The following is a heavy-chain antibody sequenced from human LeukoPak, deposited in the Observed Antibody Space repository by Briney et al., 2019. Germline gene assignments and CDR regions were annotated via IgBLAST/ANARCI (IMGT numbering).Heavy chain of an antibody. CDR1: GFTFSSYS. CDR2: ISSSSSYI. D-gene: IGHD2-8*01. Sequence: GGSLRLSCAASGFTFSSYSMNWVRQAPGKGLEWVSSISSSSSYIYYADSVKGRFTISRDNAKNSLYLQMNSLRAEDTAVYYCATGTNLYYYYYYYMDVWGKGTTVTVSS. J-gene: IGHJ6*03. CDR3: ATGTNLYYYYYYYMDV. V-gene: IGHV3-21*01.